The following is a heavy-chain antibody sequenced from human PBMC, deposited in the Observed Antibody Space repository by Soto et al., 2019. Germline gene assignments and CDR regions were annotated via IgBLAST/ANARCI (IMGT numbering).Heavy chain of an antibody. V-gene: IGHV2-5*02. CDR2: IYWDGDE. CDR1: GFSFDMNKAR. Sequence: QITLQVTGPPLVKPTQTLTLTCTFSGFSFDMNKARVGWVRQPPGKALEWLALIYWDGDEHYSPSLKNSLSITKDTSKDQVLLTSPDVHPADTATYFCVKGTLGTWGNVYFDYWGQGTLVTVSS. CDR3: VKGTLGTWGNVYFDY. J-gene: IGHJ4*02. D-gene: IGHD3-16*01.